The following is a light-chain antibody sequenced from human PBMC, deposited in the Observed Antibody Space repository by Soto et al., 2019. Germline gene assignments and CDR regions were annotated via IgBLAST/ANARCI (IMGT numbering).Light chain of an antibody. CDR2: DAS. Sequence: EIVLTHSPATLSLSPGERATLSCGASQSVSSYLAWYQQKPGQAPRLLIYDASNRATGIPARFSGSGSGTDFTLTISSLEPEDFEVYYCQQRSNGPPTFGGGTKVDIK. CDR3: QQRSNGPPT. V-gene: IGKV3-11*01. CDR1: QSVSSY. J-gene: IGKJ4*01.